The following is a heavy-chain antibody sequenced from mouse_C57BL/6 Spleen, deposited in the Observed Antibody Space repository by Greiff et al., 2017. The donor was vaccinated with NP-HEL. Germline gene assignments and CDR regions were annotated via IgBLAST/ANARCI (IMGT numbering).Heavy chain of an antibody. CDR3: ARDPEDGYYPAGFAY. V-gene: IGHV3-6*01. D-gene: IGHD2-3*01. Sequence: DVKLQESGPGLVKPSQSLSLTCSVTGYSITSGYYWNWIRQFPGNKLEWMGYISYDGSNNYNPSLKNRISITRDTSKNQFFLKLNSLTTEDTATYYCARDPEDGYYPAGFAYWGQGTLVTVSA. J-gene: IGHJ3*01. CDR2: ISYDGSN. CDR1: GYSITSGYY.